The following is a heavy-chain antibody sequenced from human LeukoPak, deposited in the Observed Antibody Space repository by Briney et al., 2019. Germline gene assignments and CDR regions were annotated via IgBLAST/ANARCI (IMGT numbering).Heavy chain of an antibody. CDR1: GFPVGSYY. Sequence: PGGSLRLSCETSGFPVGSYYLTWVRQAPGKGLEWVSAIYKGGTTYYADSVKGRFTVSRDSSKNSFSLQMSSLSADDTAVYYCARGSGDILTGYSGMDVWGQGTTVTVSS. J-gene: IGHJ6*02. CDR2: IYKGGTT. CDR3: ARGSGDILTGYSGMDV. D-gene: IGHD3-9*01. V-gene: IGHV3-53*01.